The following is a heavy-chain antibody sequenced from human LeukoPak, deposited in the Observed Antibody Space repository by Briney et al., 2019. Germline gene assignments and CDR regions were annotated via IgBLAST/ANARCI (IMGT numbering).Heavy chain of an antibody. CDR3: AKNSSSGSSYYFHGMDV. V-gene: IGHV3-30*18. CDR2: TSYDGGNK. D-gene: IGHD3-10*01. J-gene: IGHJ6*02. CDR1: GFTFSAYG. Sequence: GGSLRLSCAASGFTFSAYGMHWVLQAPGKGLEWLAVTSYDGGNKYYAASVKGRFTISRDNSNNTLDLQMNSLRVEDTAVYYCAKNSSSGSSYYFHGMDVWGQGTTVTVSS.